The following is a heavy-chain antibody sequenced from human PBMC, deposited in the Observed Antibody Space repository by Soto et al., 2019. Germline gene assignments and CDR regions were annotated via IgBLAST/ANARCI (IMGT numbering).Heavy chain of an antibody. CDR2: ISYDGSNK. J-gene: IGHJ5*02. CDR1: GFTFSSYG. V-gene: IGHV3-30*18. CDR3: AKEASGDFWSGYFWFDP. Sequence: QVQLVESGGGVVQPGRSLRLSCAASGFTFSSYGMHWVRQAPGKGLEWVAVISYDGSNKYYADSVKGRFTISRDNSKNTLYLQKNSLRAEDTAVYYCAKEASGDFWSGYFWFDPWGQGTLVTVSS. D-gene: IGHD3-3*01.